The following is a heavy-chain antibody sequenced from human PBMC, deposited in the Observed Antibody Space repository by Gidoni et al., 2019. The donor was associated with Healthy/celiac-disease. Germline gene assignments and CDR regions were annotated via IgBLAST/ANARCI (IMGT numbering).Heavy chain of an antibody. CDR2: ISWNSGSI. Sequence: EVQLVESGGGLVQPGRSLRLSCAAPGFTFDDYAMHWVRQAPGKGLEWVSGISWNSGSIGYADSVKGRFTISRDNAKNSLYLQMNSLRAEDTALYYCAKEGVGATSFDYWGQGTLVTVSS. CDR3: AKEGVGATSFDY. CDR1: GFTFDDYA. D-gene: IGHD1-26*01. V-gene: IGHV3-9*01. J-gene: IGHJ4*02.